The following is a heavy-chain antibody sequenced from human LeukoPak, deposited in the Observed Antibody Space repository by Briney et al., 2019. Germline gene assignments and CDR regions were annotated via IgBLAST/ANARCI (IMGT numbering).Heavy chain of an antibody. D-gene: IGHD4-11*01. V-gene: IGHV3-23*01. CDR3: ARDGGTTGNPLGYY. CDR2: ISGSGGST. J-gene: IGHJ4*02. Sequence: PGGSLRLSCAASGFTFSSYGMSWVRQAPGKGLEWVSAISGSGGSTYYADSVKGRFTISRDNSKNTLYLQMNSLRAEDTAVYYCARDGGTTGNPLGYYWGQGTLVTVSS. CDR1: GFTFSSYG.